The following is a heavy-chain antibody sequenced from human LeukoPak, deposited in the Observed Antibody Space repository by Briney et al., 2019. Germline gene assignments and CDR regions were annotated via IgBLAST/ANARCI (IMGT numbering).Heavy chain of an antibody. CDR3: ARAIAATPSWFDP. D-gene: IGHD2-15*01. CDR2: ISYDGSNK. V-gene: IGHV3-30-3*01. J-gene: IGHJ5*02. Sequence: GRSLRLSCAASGFTFSSYAMHWVRPAPGKGLEWVAVISYDGSNKYYADSVKGRFTISRDNSKNTLYLQMNSLRAEDTAVYYCARAIAATPSWFDPWGQGTLVTVSS. CDR1: GFTFSSYA.